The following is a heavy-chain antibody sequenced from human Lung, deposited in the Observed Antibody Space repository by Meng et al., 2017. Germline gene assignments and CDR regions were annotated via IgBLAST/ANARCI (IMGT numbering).Heavy chain of an antibody. CDR2: INHSGST. V-gene: IGHV4-34*01. CDR1: GGSFSDYY. D-gene: IGHD4-11*01. Sequence: GHLPQGGAGRLKPSETLSLTCVVSGGSFSDYYWSWIRQPPGKGLEWIGEINHSGSTNYNPSLESRATISVDTSQNNLSLKLSSVTAADSAVYYCARGPTTMAHDFDYWGQGTLVTVSS. CDR3: ARGPTTMAHDFDY. J-gene: IGHJ4*02.